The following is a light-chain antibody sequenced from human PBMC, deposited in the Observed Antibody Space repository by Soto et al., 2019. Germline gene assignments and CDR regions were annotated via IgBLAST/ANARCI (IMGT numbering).Light chain of an antibody. J-gene: IGKJ1*01. CDR2: DAS. Sequence: DIQMTQSPSTLSASVGDRVTITCRASQSISSWLAWYQQKPGKAPKLLIYDASSLGSGVPSRFSGSGSGTEFTLTISSLQPDDFATYYCQQYNSYLWNFGQGTKVDNK. CDR1: QSISSW. CDR3: QQYNSYLWN. V-gene: IGKV1-5*01.